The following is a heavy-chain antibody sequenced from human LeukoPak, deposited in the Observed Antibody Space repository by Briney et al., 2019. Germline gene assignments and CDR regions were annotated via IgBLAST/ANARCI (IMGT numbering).Heavy chain of an antibody. CDR3: AKATLGYCSSTSCYPGY. Sequence: SGTLSLTCAVSGGSISSSNWWSWVRQPPGKGLEWIGEIYHSGSTNYNPSLKSRVTISVDKSKNQFSLKLSSVTAADTAVYYCAKATLGYCSSTSCYPGYWGQGTLVTVSS. CDR2: IYHSGST. D-gene: IGHD2-2*01. J-gene: IGHJ4*02. V-gene: IGHV4-4*02. CDR1: GGSISSSNW.